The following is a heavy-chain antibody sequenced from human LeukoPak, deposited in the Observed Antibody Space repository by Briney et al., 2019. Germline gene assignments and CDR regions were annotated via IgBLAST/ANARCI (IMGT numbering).Heavy chain of an antibody. Sequence: ASVKVSCKDSGYTFTDYYMHWVLQAPGQGLEWMGRINPNSGGTRYVQNFQGRFTMTRDTSISTVYMELTRLTSDDTAVYYCTRAGRGVYWGQGTLVTVSS. D-gene: IGHD3-10*01. CDR2: INPNSGGT. CDR1: GYTFTDYY. V-gene: IGHV1-2*06. J-gene: IGHJ4*02. CDR3: TRAGRGVY.